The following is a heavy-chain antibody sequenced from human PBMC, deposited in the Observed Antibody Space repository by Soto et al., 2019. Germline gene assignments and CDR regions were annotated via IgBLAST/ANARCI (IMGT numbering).Heavy chain of an antibody. V-gene: IGHV3-21*01. CDR2: ISSSSSYI. CDR3: VRARATDSRPEY. D-gene: IGHD3-22*01. Sequence: EVQLVESGGGLVKPGGSLRLSCAASGFTFSLYSMIWVRQAPGKGLEWVSSISSSSSYIYSADSLKGRFTVSRDNATNSLYLQMNSLRAEDTAIYYCVRARATDSRPEYWGQGTLVTVSS. CDR1: GFTFSLYS. J-gene: IGHJ4*02.